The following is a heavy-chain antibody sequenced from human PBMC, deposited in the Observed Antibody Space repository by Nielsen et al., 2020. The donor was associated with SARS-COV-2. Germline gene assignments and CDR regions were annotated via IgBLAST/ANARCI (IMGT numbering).Heavy chain of an antibody. J-gene: IGHJ6*02. CDR1: GYTFTSYY. V-gene: IGHV1-2*02. D-gene: IGHD6-6*01. CDR2: INPNSGGT. Sequence: ASVKVSCKASGYTFTSYYMHWVRQAPGQGLEWMGWINPNSGGTNYAQKFQGRVTMTRDTSISTAYMELSRLRSDDTAVYYCARDRPSLYGMDVWGQGTTVTVSS. CDR3: ARDRPSLYGMDV.